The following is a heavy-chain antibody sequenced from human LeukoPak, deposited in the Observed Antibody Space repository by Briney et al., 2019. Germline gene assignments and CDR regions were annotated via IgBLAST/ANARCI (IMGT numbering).Heavy chain of an antibody. CDR2: IYYSGST. CDR1: GGSISSSSYY. V-gene: IGHV4-39*07. J-gene: IGHJ5*02. CDR3: ARESLYYDFWSGKNWFDP. Sequence: SETLSLTCTVSGGSISSSSYYWGWIRQPPGKGLEWIGSIYYSGSTYYNPSLKSRVTISVDTSKNQFSLKLSSVTAADTAVYYCARESLYYDFWSGKNWFDPWGQGTLVTVSS. D-gene: IGHD3-3*01.